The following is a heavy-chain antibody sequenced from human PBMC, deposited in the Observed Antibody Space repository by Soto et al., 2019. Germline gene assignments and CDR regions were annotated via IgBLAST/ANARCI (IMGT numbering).Heavy chain of an antibody. CDR3: PRTNYDYVWGSYRFDY. D-gene: IGHD3-16*02. J-gene: IGHJ4*02. V-gene: IGHV4-30-4*01. Sequence: SETLSLTCTVSGGSISSGDYYWSWLRQPPGKGLEWIGYISYSWSTYYNPSLKSRVAISVDTSKKQFSLKLTSVTAADTALYYCPRTNYDYVWGSYRFDYWGQGTLVTVSS. CDR1: GGSISSGDYY. CDR2: ISYSWST.